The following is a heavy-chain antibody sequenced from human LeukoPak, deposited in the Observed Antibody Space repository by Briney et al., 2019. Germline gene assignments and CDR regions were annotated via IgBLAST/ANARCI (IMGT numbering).Heavy chain of an antibody. Sequence: PSEALSLTCTVSGGSISSGDYYWSWIRQPPGKGLEWIGYIYYSGSTYYNPSLKSRVTISVDTSKNQFSLKLSSVTAADTAVYYCARESVEMATISAFDIWGQGTMVTVSS. CDR3: ARESVEMATISAFDI. CDR2: IYYSGST. D-gene: IGHD5-24*01. V-gene: IGHV4-30-4*01. J-gene: IGHJ3*02. CDR1: GGSISSGDYY.